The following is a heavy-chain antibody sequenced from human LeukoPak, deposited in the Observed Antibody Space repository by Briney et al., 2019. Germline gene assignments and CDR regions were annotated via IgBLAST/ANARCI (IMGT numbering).Heavy chain of an antibody. D-gene: IGHD6-19*01. J-gene: IGHJ4*02. CDR2: IYHSGST. V-gene: IGHV4-38-2*02. Sequence: PSETLSLTCTVSGYSISSGYYWGWIRQPPGKGLEWIGSIYHSGSTYYNPSLKSRVTISVDTSKNQFSLKLSSVTAADTAVYYCARYTGGSGWPGASYFDYWGQGTLVTVSS. CDR3: ARYTGGSGWPGASYFDY. CDR1: GYSISSGYY.